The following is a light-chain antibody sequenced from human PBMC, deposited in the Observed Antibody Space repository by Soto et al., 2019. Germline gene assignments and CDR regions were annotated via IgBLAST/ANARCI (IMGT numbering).Light chain of an antibody. CDR1: SSDVGEYKY. V-gene: IGLV2-14*03. CDR3: SAYTTSIGLYV. J-gene: IGLJ1*01. Sequence: QSALTQPASVSGSPGQSITISCTETSSDVGEYKYVSWYQQHPGTAPKLIIYDVSNRPSGVSNRFSGSKSGSTASLTISGLQAEDEADYYCSAYTTSIGLYVFGAGTKVTVL. CDR2: DVS.